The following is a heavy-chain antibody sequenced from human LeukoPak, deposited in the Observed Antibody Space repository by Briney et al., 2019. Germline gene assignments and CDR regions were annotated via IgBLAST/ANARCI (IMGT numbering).Heavy chain of an antibody. V-gene: IGHV4-59*08. D-gene: IGHD3-22*01. CDR1: GGSISSYY. CDR3: ARFSSSFDPIDY. CDR2: IYYSGST. Sequence: PSETLPLTCTVSGGSISSYYWSWIRQPPGKGLEWIGYIYYSGSTNYNPSLKSRVTISVDTSKNQFSLKLSSVTAADTAVYYCARFSSSFDPIDYWGQGTLVTVSS. J-gene: IGHJ4*02.